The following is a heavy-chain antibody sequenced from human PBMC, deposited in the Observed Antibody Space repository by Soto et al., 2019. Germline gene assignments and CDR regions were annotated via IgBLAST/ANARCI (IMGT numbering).Heavy chain of an antibody. CDR1: GGSISSGDYY. D-gene: IGHD2-21*01. CDR3: AREGLAYCGGDCYSTGGEGYFDL. J-gene: IGHJ2*01. Sequence: QVQLQESGPGLVKPSQTLSLTCTVSGGSISSGDYYWSWIRQHPGKGLEWIGYIYYSGSTYYNPSLTSRVTISLDTFKNQFSLKLNSVTAADTAVYYCAREGLAYCGGDCYSTGGEGYFDLWGRGTLVTVSS. V-gene: IGHV4-31*03. CDR2: IYYSGST.